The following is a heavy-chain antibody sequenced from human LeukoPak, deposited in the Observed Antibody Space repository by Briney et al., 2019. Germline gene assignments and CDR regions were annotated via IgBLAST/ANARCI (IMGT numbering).Heavy chain of an antibody. V-gene: IGHV3-23*01. J-gene: IGHJ4*02. CDR2: ISGSGGST. Sequence: GGSLRLSCAASGFTVSSNYMSWVRQAPGKGLEWVSVISGSGGSTYYADSVKGRFTISRDNSKNTLYPQMNSLRAEDTAVYYCARLRGSSSGWDDYWGQGTLVTVSS. CDR3: ARLRGSSSGWDDY. D-gene: IGHD6-6*01. CDR1: GFTVSSNY.